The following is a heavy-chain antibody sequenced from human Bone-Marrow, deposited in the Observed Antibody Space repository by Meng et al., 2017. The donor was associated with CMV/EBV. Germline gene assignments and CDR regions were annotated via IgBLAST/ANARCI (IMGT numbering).Heavy chain of an antibody. J-gene: IGHJ6*02. CDR3: ARDLASSSWDFYYYGMDV. CDR2: ISSSSSTI. CDR1: GFTFSSYS. Sequence: GESLKISCAASGFTFSSYSMNWVRQAPGKGLEWVSYISSSSSTIYYADSVKGRLTISRDNAKNSLYLQMNSLRAEDTAVYYCARDLASSSWDFYYYGMDVWGQGTTVTVSS. D-gene: IGHD6-13*01. V-gene: IGHV3-48*04.